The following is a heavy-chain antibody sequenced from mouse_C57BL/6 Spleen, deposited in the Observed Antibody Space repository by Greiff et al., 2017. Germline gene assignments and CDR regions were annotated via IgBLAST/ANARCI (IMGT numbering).Heavy chain of an antibody. CDR2: IDPSDSYT. V-gene: IGHV1-69*01. J-gene: IGHJ1*03. D-gene: IGHD1-1*01. CDR1: GYTFTSYS. Sequence: QVQLKQPGAELVMPGASVKLSCKASGYTFTSYSMHWVKQRPGQGLEWIGEIDPSDSYTNYNQKFKGKSTLTVDKSSSTAYMQLSSLTSEDSAVYYCARHYYGSRKGYFDVWGTGTTVTVSS. CDR3: ARHYYGSRKGYFDV.